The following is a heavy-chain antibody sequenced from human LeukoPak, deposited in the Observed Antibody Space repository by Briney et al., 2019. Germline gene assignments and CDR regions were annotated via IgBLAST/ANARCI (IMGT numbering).Heavy chain of an antibody. V-gene: IGHV3-48*01. Sequence: GGSLRLSCAASGLTFSSYSMNWVRQAPGKGLEWVSYISSSSSTIYYADSVKGRFTISRDNAKNSLYLQMNSLRAEDTAVYYCARDLGETYYDFWSGYPAYWGQGTLVTVSS. CDR2: ISSSSSTI. CDR1: GLTFSSYS. J-gene: IGHJ4*02. CDR3: ARDLGETYYDFWSGYPAY. D-gene: IGHD3-3*01.